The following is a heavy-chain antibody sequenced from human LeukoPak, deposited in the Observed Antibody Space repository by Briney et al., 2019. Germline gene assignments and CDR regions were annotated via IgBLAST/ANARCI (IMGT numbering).Heavy chain of an antibody. V-gene: IGHV4-38-2*01. D-gene: IGHD3-16*02. CDR2: IYTSGST. CDR1: GYSISSGYQ. CDR3: ARGLRITFGGVIAATDAFDI. Sequence: SETLSLTCAVSGYSISSGYQWAWIRQSPGKGLEWIGRIYTSGSTNYNPSLKSRVTMSVDTSKNQFSLKLSSVTAADTAVYYCARGLRITFGGVIAATDAFDIWGQGTMVTVSP. J-gene: IGHJ3*02.